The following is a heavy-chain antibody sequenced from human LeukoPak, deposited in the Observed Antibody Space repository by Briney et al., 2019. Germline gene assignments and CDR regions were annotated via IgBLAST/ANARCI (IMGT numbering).Heavy chain of an antibody. D-gene: IGHD3-3*01. J-gene: IGHJ6*03. CDR1: GFTFSSYG. CDR2: IRYDGSNK. CDR3: ARAHYDFWSGYYEEYYYYYYYMDV. V-gene: IGHV3-30*02. Sequence: GGSLRLSCAASGFTFSSYGMHWVRQAPGKGLEWVAFIRYDGSNKYYADSVKGRFTISRDNSKNTLYLQMNSLRAEDTAVYYCARAHYDFWSGYYEEYYYYYYYMDVWGKGTTVTVSS.